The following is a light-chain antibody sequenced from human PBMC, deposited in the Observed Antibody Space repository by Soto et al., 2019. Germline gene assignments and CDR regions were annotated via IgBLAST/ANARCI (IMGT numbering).Light chain of an antibody. CDR3: QQYGSSPGT. CDR1: QSVRDSH. Sequence: EIVLTQSPGTLSLSPGERATLSCRASQSVRDSHLAWYQQKPGQAPSLLIYETSSRATGIPDRFRGSGSGTEFALTITRVEPEDVAMYFCQQYGSSPGTFGKGTSVEL. V-gene: IGKV3-20*01. J-gene: IGKJ1*01. CDR2: ETS.